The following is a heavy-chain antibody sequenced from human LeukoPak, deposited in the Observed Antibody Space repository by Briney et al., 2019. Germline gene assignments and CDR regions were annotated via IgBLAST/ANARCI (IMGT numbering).Heavy chain of an antibody. CDR2: ISGGGST. CDR1: GFTFSSYS. CDR3: AKDYSGSYYYFDY. D-gene: IGHD1-26*01. Sequence: PGGSLRLSCAASGFTFSSYSMNWVRQAPGKGLEWVSTISGGGSTFYADSVRGRLTISRDNSKNTLYLQVNSLRAEDTAVYYCAKDYSGSYYYFDYWGQGTLVTVSS. V-gene: IGHV3-23*01. J-gene: IGHJ4*02.